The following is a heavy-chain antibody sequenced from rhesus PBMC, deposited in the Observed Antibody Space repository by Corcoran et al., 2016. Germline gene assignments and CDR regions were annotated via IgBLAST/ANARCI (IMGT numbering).Heavy chain of an antibody. CDR2: IHGNSGST. CDR3: ARDGYYYSGTYPLDY. D-gene: IGHD3-16*01. CDR1: GDSISSGYD. Sequence: QVQLQESGPGVVKPSETLSLTCAVSGDSISSGYDWSWIRQSPGKGLEWIGYIHGNSGSTNYNPSLKNRVTISEGTSKKQFSLKLSSVTAADTAVYYCARDGYYYSGTYPLDYLGQGVLVTVSS. V-gene: IGHV4-76*01. J-gene: IGHJ4*01.